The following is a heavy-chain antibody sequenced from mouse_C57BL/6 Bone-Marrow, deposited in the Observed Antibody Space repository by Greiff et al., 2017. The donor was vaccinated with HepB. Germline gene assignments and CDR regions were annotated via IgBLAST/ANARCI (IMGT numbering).Heavy chain of an antibody. J-gene: IGHJ4*01. V-gene: IGHV1-72*01. D-gene: IGHD3-2*02. Sequence: LQESGAELVKPGASVKLSCKASGYTFTSYWMHWVKQRPGRGLEWIGRIDPNSGGTKYNEKFKSKATLTVDKPSSTAYMQLSSLTSEDSAVYYCARSRSGYPRSAMDYWGQGTSVTVSS. CDR3: ARSRSGYPRSAMDY. CDR1: GYTFTSYW. CDR2: IDPNSGGT.